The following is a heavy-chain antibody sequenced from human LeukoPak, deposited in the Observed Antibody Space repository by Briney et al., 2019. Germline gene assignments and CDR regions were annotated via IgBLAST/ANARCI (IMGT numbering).Heavy chain of an antibody. J-gene: IGHJ4*02. CDR2: LYSGGTT. V-gene: IGHV3-53*01. D-gene: IGHD1-26*01. Sequence: GGSLRLSCAASGFSVSSNYVSWVRRAPGKRLEWVSALYSGGTTYYADSVKGRFTISRDNSKNTLYLQMNSLRVEDTAVYYCARQVGAITLFEHWGQGTLVTVSS. CDR3: ARQVGAITLFEH. CDR1: GFSVSSNY.